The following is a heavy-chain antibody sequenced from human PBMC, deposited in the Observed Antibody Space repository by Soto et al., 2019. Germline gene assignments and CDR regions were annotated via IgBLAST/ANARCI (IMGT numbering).Heavy chain of an antibody. D-gene: IGHD5-18*01. CDR1: GFTFGSYT. Sequence: EVQLVESGGGLVKPGGSLRLSCATSGFTFGSYTMNWVRQAPGKGLEWVSCISSASSYIYYAAAVQGRFTISRDNSEKSLYLHMNSLRAEDTAVYYCARRSGYAYGSLDHWGQGVVVTVSS. J-gene: IGHJ4*02. V-gene: IGHV3-21*02. CDR3: ARRSGYAYGSLDH. CDR2: ISSASSYI.